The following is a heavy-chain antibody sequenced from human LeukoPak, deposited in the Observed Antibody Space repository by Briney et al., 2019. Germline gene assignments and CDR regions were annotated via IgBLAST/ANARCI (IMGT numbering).Heavy chain of an antibody. D-gene: IGHD2-2*01. CDR3: ARATQRYCSGTTCFPYWFDT. CDR2: THTSGSP. CDR1: GGSMTHYF. J-gene: IGHJ5*02. Sequence: SGTLSLTCTVSGGSMTHYFWNWIRQPPGKGLEWIGYTHTSGSPDYSRSHKSRVTISLDTSKNQFSLMLSSVTAADTAVYFCARATQRYCSGTTCFPYWFDTWGQGTLATVSS. V-gene: IGHV4-4*09.